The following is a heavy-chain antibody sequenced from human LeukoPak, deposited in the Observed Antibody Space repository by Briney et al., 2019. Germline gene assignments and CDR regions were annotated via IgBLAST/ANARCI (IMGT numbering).Heavy chain of an antibody. CDR2: ISSSSSTI. D-gene: IGHD3-22*01. CDR3: ARGKRYYYDSSGYFYDY. J-gene: IGHJ4*02. Sequence: GGSLRLSCAASGFTFSGYSMNWVRQAPGKGLEWVSYISSSSSTIYYADSVKGRFTISRDNAKNSLYLQMNSLRAEDTAVYYCARGKRYYYDSSGYFYDYWGQGNLVTVSS. V-gene: IGHV3-48*01. CDR1: GFTFSGYS.